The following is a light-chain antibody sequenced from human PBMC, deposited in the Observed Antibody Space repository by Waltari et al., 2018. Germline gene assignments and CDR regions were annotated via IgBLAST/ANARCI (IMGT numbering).Light chain of an antibody. CDR3: MIWRSGASE. J-gene: IGLJ2*01. Sequence: QAVLTQPSSLSASPGASASLTCTLRSGVNVANLRIYWYQQKPGSPPQYLLRYKSDSDKQQSSGVPSRFSVSKDASANAGIFLISGLQSEDEADYYCMIWRSGASEFGGGTKLTVL. V-gene: IGLV5-45*03. CDR1: SGVNVANLR. CDR2: YKSDSDK.